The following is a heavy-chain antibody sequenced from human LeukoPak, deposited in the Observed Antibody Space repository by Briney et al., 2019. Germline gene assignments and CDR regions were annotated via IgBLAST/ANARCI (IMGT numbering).Heavy chain of an antibody. J-gene: IGHJ5*02. D-gene: IGHD6-6*01. CDR3: ARATTIAARPWWFDP. CDR2: IYYSGST. V-gene: IGHV4-59*08. Sequence: SETLSLTCTVSGGSISSYYWSWIRQPPGKGLEWIGYIYYSGSTNYNPSLKSRVTISVDTSKNQFSLKLSSVTAADTAVYYCARATTIAARPWWFDPWGQGTLVTVSS. CDR1: GGSISSYY.